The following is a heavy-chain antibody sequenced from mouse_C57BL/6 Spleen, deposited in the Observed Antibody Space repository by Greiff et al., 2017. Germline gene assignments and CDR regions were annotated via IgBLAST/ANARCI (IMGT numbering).Heavy chain of an antibody. Sequence: VKLMESGPELVKPGASVKISCKASGYAFSSSWMNWVKQRPGKGLEWIGRIYTGDGDTNYNGKFKGKATLTADQSSSTSYMQLSSLTSDDSAVYFCARSNWVWGQGTTLTVSS. CDR3: ARSNWV. V-gene: IGHV1-82*01. CDR2: IYTGDGDT. D-gene: IGHD4-1*02. CDR1: GYAFSSSW. J-gene: IGHJ2*01.